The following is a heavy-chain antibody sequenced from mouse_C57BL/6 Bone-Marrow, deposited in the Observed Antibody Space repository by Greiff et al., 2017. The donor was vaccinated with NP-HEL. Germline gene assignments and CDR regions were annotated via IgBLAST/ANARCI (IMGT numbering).Heavy chain of an antibody. CDR3: ARRRGSDAMEY. V-gene: IGHV1-19*01. Sequence: VQLQQSGPVLVKPGASVKMSCKASGYTFTDYYMNWVKQSHGKSLEWIGVINPYNGGTSYNQKFKGKATLTVDTSSSTAYMVLNSLTSEDSAVYYCARRRGSDAMEYWGQATSVTVSS. J-gene: IGHJ4*01. CDR2: INPYNGGT. CDR1: GYTFTDYY. D-gene: IGHD1-1*01.